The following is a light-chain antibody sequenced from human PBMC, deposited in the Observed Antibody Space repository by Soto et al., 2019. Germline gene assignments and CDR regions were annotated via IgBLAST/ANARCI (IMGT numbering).Light chain of an antibody. J-gene: IGKJ2*01. Sequence: EIVLTQSPGTLSLSPGERDTLSCRASQSVSSRYLAWYQQKPGQAPRLLMYGASNRATGIPDRFSGSGSGTDFTLTISRLEPEDFAVYFCQQYGSSPPFTFGQGTKVDIK. CDR2: GAS. CDR1: QSVSSRY. CDR3: QQYGSSPPFT. V-gene: IGKV3-20*01.